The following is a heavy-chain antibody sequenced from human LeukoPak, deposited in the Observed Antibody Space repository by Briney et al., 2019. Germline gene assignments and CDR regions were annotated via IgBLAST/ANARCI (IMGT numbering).Heavy chain of an antibody. CDR2: IYYSGSS. J-gene: IGHJ3*02. D-gene: IGHD3-22*01. CDR1: GGSISSSSYY. CDR3: ARDQGYYDSSGYYEADAFDI. Sequence: SETLSLTCTVSGGSISSSSYYWGWIRQPPGKGLEWIGSIYYSGSSNYNPSLKSRVTISVDTSKNQFSLKLSSVTAADTAVYYCARDQGYYDSSGYYEADAFDIWGQGTMVTVSS. V-gene: IGHV4-39*07.